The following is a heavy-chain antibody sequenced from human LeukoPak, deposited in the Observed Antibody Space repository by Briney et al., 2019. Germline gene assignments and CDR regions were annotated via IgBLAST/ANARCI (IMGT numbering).Heavy chain of an antibody. CDR3: AKDHRPVDFWSIDYFDY. J-gene: IGHJ4*02. CDR1: GFTFSSYG. D-gene: IGHD3-3*01. Sequence: PGGSLRLSCAASGFTFSSYGMHWVRQAPGKGLEWVAVISYDGSNKYYADSVKGRFTISRDNSKNTLYLQMNSLRAEDTAVYYRAKDHRPVDFWSIDYFDYWGQGTLVTVSS. V-gene: IGHV3-30*18. CDR2: ISYDGSNK.